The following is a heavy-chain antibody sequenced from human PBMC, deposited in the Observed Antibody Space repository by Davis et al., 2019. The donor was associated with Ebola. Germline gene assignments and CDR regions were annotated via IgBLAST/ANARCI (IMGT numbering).Heavy chain of an antibody. V-gene: IGHV3-11*01. CDR3: ARGARGWNGYNWFDP. CDR1: GFTFSDYY. J-gene: IGHJ5*02. Sequence: GESLKISCAASGFTFSDYYMSWIRQAPGKGLEWVSYISSSGSTIYYADSVKGRFTISRDNAKNSLYLQMNSLRAEDTAVYYCARGARGWNGYNWFDPWGQGTLVTVSS. D-gene: IGHD1-1*01. CDR2: ISSSGSTI.